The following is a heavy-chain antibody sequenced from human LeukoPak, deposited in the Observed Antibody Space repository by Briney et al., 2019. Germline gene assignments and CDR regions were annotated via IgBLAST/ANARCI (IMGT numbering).Heavy chain of an antibody. V-gene: IGHV1-69*13. Sequence: SVKDSCKASGGTFSSYAISWVRQAPGQGLEWMGGIIPIFGTANYAQKFQGRVTITADESTSTAYMELSSLRSEDTAVYYCARNRLELLSSPWWDCWGQGTLVTVSS. CDR3: ARNRLELLSSPWWDC. D-gene: IGHD1-7*01. CDR2: IIPIFGTA. J-gene: IGHJ4*02. CDR1: GGTFSSYA.